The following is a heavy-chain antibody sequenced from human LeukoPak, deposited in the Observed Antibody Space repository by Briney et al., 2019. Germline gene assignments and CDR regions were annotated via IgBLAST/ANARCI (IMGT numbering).Heavy chain of an antibody. V-gene: IGHV3-9*03. CDR3: AKDIRGQRKGGGAFDI. Sequence: TGGSLRLSCAASGFTFDDYAMHWVRQAPGKGLEWVSGISWNSGSIGYADSVKGRFTISRDNAKNSLYLQMNGLRAEDMALYYCAKDIRGQRKGGGAFDIWGQGTMVTVSS. CDR2: ISWNSGSI. CDR1: GFTFDDYA. D-gene: IGHD6-25*01. J-gene: IGHJ3*02.